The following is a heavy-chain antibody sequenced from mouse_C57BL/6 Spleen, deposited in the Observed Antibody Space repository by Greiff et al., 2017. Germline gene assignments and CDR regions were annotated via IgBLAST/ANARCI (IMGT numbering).Heavy chain of an antibody. J-gene: IGHJ1*03. V-gene: IGHV1-53*01. Sequence: QVQLQQPGTELVKPGASVKLSCKASGYTFTSYWMHWVKRRPGQGLEWIGNINPSNGGTNYNEKFKSKATLTVDKSSSTAYMQLSSLTSEDSAVYYCARSGSSLYWYFDVWGTGTTVTVSS. D-gene: IGHD1-1*01. CDR3: ARSGSSLYWYFDV. CDR2: INPSNGGT. CDR1: GYTFTSYW.